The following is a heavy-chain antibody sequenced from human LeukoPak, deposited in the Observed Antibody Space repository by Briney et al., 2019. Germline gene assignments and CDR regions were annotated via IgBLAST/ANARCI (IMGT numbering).Heavy chain of an antibody. Sequence: PGGSLRLSCAAPGFTFSPYGMHGVGQAPGKGLEWVAVIWYDGSDKYYADSVKGRFTISRDNSKDTLYLQMNSLRVADTAVYYCAKASGGAYSPPDSWGQGTLVTVSS. J-gene: IGHJ4*02. D-gene: IGHD2-15*01. CDR2: IWYDGSDK. CDR1: GFTFSPYG. V-gene: IGHV3-33*06. CDR3: AKASGGAYSPPDS.